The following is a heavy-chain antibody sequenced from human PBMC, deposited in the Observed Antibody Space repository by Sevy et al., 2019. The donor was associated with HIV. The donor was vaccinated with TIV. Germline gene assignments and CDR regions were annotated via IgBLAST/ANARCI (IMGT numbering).Heavy chain of an antibody. J-gene: IGHJ4*02. CDR2: IYSGGST. CDR1: GFTVSSNY. Sequence: GESLKISCAASGFTVSSNYMSWVRQAPGKGLEWVSVIYSGGSTYYADSVKGRFTISRDNSKNTLYLQMNSLRAEDTAVYYCARAARWFGELYYWGQGTLVTVSS. CDR3: ARAARWFGELYY. V-gene: IGHV3-53*01. D-gene: IGHD3-10*01.